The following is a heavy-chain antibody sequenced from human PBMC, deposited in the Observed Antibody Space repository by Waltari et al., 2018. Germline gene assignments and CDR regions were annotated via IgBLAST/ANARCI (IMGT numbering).Heavy chain of an antibody. Sequence: QVQLQESGPGLVKPSQTLSLTCTVSGVSISSGHDHWNWIRQPPGKGLEWIGYVYYSGSTYYNPSLKSRLTISVDTSKSQFYLHLNSVTAADTAVYYCARADYYYDKNWFDPWGQGTPVTVSS. D-gene: IGHD3-22*01. CDR1: GVSISSGHDH. CDR3: ARADYYYDKNWFDP. CDR2: VYYSGST. J-gene: IGHJ5*02. V-gene: IGHV4-30-4*08.